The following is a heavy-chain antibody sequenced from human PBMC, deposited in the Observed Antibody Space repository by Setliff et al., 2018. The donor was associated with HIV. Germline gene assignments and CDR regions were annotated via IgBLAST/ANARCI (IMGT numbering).Heavy chain of an antibody. CDR2: INPSGGST. Sequence: ASVKVSCKASGYTFTSYYMHWVRQAPGQGLEWMGIINPSGGSTSYAQKFQGRVTMTRDTSTSTVYMELSSLRSEDTAVYYCARGAPGRSCSGGSCSYFDYWGQGTLVTVSS. D-gene: IGHD2-15*01. CDR1: GYTFTSYY. J-gene: IGHJ4*02. CDR3: ARGAPGRSCSGGSCSYFDY. V-gene: IGHV1-46*01.